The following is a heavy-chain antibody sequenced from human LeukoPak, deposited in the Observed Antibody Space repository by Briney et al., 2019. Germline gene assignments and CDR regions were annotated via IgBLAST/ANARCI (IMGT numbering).Heavy chain of an antibody. D-gene: IGHD6-13*01. CDR3: ARGIAAAHDAFDI. V-gene: IGHV3-64*01. J-gene: IGHJ3*02. CDR2: ISSNGGST. CDR1: GFTFSNYA. Sequence: GGSLRLSCAASGFTFSNYAMYWVRQAPGKGLEYVSAISSNGGSTYYANSVKGRFTISRDNSKNTLYPQMNSLRAEDTAVYYCARGIAAAHDAFDIWGQGTMVTVSS.